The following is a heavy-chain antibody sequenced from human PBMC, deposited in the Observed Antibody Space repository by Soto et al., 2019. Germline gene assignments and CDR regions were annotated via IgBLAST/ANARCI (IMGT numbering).Heavy chain of an antibody. V-gene: IGHV4-30-2*01. J-gene: IGHJ5*02. CDR3: ARVRGHQLLGWFDP. D-gene: IGHD2-2*01. CDR2: IYHSGST. CDR1: GGSISSGGYS. Sequence: SETLSLTCAVYGGSISSGGYSWSWIRQPPGKGLEWIGYIYHSGSTYYNPSLKSRVTISVDTSKNQFSLKLTSVTAADTAVYYCARVRGHQLLGWFDPWGQGTLVTVSS.